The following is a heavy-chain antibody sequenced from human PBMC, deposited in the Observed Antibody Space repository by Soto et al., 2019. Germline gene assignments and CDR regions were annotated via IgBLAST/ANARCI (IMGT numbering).Heavy chain of an antibody. CDR2: LSTTGRTT. CDR1: GFTFSDYA. V-gene: IGHV3-23*01. CDR3: AKCGPAGGYFQERFNDY. J-gene: IGHJ4*02. Sequence: EVQLLESGGGLVQPGESLTLSCSASGFTFSDYAMTWVRQPPGKGLEWVSALSTTGRTTYYADSLEGRFTISRDNSKNTLRLHLNSLRGEDTAVYYCAKCGPAGGYFQERFNDYRGQGILVTVSS. D-gene: IGHD2-2*03.